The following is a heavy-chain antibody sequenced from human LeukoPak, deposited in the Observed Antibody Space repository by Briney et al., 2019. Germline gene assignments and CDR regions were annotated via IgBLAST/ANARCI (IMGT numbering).Heavy chain of an antibody. CDR3: AREMGSIWNVPIDY. J-gene: IGHJ4*02. D-gene: IGHD6-13*01. Sequence: GGSLRLSCAASGFTFSDYYMSWIRQAPGKGLEWVSYISDSGSTTYYANSVKGRFTISRDNAKNSLYLQMNSLRAEDTAVYYCAREMGSIWNVPIDYWGQGTRVTVSS. CDR1: GFTFSDYY. CDR2: ISDSGSTT. V-gene: IGHV3-11*01.